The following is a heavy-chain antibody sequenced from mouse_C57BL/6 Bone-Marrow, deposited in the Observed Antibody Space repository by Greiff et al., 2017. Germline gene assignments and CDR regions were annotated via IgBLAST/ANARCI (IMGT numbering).Heavy chain of an antibody. J-gene: IGHJ1*03. CDR1: GYTFTSYW. D-gene: IGHD1-1*01. CDR2: IDPSDSYT. V-gene: IGHV1-50*01. Sequence: QVQLQQPGAELVKPGASVKLSCKASGYTFTSYWMQWVKQRPGQGLEWIGEIDPSDSYTNYNQKFKGKATWTVDTSSSTAYMQLSSLTSEDSAVYYCAREGTTVPWYFDVWGTGTTVTVSA. CDR3: AREGTTVPWYFDV.